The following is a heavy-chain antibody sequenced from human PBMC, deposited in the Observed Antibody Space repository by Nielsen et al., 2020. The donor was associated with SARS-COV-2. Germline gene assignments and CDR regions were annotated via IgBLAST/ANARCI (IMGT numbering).Heavy chain of an antibody. V-gene: IGHV1-2*06. CDR1: GYTFTGYY. J-gene: IGHJ5*02. D-gene: IGHD3-3*01. CDR2: INPNSGGT. Sequence: ASVKVSCKVSGYTFTGYYMHWVRQAPGQGLEWMGRINPNSGGTNYAQKFQGRVTMTRDTSISTAYMELSRLRSDDTAVYYCASGTTIFGVVINWFDPWGQGTLVTVSS. CDR3: ASGTTIFGVVINWFDP.